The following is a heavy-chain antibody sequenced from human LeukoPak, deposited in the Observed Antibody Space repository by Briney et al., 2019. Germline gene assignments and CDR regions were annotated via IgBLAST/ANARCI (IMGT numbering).Heavy chain of an antibody. V-gene: IGHV3-64*01. CDR3: ARTDPYDSSGYYYAYFQH. J-gene: IGHJ1*01. D-gene: IGHD3-22*01. Sequence: GGSLRLSCAASGFTFSSYAMHWVRHAPGKGLEYVSAISSNGGSTFYANSVKGRFTISRDNSKHTLYLQMGSLRAEDMAVYYCARTDPYDSSGYYYAYFQHWGQGTLVTVSS. CDR2: ISSNGGST. CDR1: GFTFSSYA.